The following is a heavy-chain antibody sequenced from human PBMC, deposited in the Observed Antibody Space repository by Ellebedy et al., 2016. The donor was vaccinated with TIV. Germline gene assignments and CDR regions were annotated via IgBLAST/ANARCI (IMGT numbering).Heavy chain of an antibody. J-gene: IGHJ4*02. D-gene: IGHD1-7*01. V-gene: IGHV3-30*03. CDR2: ISDDGSNK. CDR1: GFTFSSYG. CDR3: ARRGRGTVGFDN. Sequence: GESLKISXTASGFTFSSYGMHWVRQAPGRGLEWASFISDDGSNKYYADSVKGRFTISRDNSNDTLYLQMNSLRAEDMAIYYCARRGRGTVGFDNWGQGTLVTVSS.